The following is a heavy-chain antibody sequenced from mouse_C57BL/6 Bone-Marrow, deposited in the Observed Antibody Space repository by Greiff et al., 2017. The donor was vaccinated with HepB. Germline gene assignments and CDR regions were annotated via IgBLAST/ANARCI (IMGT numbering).Heavy chain of an antibody. CDR2: INPNSGST. D-gene: IGHD1-1*01. J-gene: IGHJ2*01. V-gene: IGHV1-64*01. Sequence: QVQLKQPGAELVKPGASVKLSCKASGYTFTSYWMHWVKQRPGQGLEWIGMINPNSGSTNYNEKFKRKDTITVDKSSSKAYMQLSSLTSEDSAVYYCTYYDYFDYWGQGTTLTVSS. CDR1: GYTFTSYW. CDR3: TYYDYFDY.